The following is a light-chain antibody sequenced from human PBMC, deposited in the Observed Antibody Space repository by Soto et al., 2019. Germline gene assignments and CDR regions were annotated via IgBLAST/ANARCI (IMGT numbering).Light chain of an antibody. CDR3: LLFHGGAVV. J-gene: IGLJ2*01. CDR2: STS. V-gene: IGLV7-43*01. CDR1: TGAVTSGYY. Sequence: QAVVTQEPSLTVSPGGTVTLTCASSTGAVTSGYYPNWFQQKPGQAPRALIYSTSNKHPCTPARFSGSLLGGKAALTLSGVQPDDDANYYSLLFHGGAVVFGGGTKLTLL.